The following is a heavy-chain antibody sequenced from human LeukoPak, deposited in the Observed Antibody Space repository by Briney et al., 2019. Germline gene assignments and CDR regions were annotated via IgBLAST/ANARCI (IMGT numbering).Heavy chain of an antibody. D-gene: IGHD4-23*01. CDR3: ARGPANDYGGTLYYYYMDF. CDR1: GGSFSGYY. V-gene: IGHV4-34*01. J-gene: IGHJ6*03. CDR2: INHSGST. Sequence: SETLSLTCAVSGGSFSGYYWSWIRQPPGKGLEWIGEINHSGSTNYNPSLKSRVTISVDTSKNQFSLKLSSVTAADTAVYYCARGPANDYGGTLYYYYMDFWGKGTTVTVSS.